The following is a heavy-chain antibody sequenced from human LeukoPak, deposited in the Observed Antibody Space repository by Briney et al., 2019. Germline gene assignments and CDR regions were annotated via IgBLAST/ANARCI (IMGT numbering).Heavy chain of an antibody. J-gene: IGHJ3*02. CDR1: GGTFISYA. V-gene: IGHV1-69*05. D-gene: IGHD5-18*01. CDR3: ARNGGYSYGSSLTRGAFDI. CDR2: IIPIFGTA. Sequence: GASVKVSCKASGGTFISYAISWVRQAPGQGLEWMGRIIPIFGTANYAQKFQGRVTITTDESTSTAYMELSSLRSEDTAVYYCARNGGYSYGSSLTRGAFDIWGQGTMVTVSS.